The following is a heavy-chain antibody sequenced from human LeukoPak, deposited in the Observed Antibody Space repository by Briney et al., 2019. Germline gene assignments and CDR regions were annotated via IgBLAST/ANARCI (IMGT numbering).Heavy chain of an antibody. D-gene: IGHD3-16*01. V-gene: IGHV3-21*05. CDR1: GFTFNGYS. J-gene: IGHJ4*02. Sequence: GGSLRLSCAASGFTFNGYSFSWVRQAPGEGLEWVAHISSSSAYIYYADSAKGRFTISRDNAKNSLYLQMNSLRAEDTAVYYCARDGLWGSSEYWGQGTLLTVSS. CDR3: ARDGLWGSSEY. CDR2: ISSSSAYI.